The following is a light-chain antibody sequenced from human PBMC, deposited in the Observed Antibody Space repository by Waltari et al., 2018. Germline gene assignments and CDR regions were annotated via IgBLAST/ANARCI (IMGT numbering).Light chain of an antibody. CDR3: SSYAGSDFVL. Sequence: QSALTQPRPVSGSPGQSVTIPCTGTTCDVGRYNYVPWDHQNPGEAPKLMSYEVRKRPSGVPDRFSGSKSGNTASLTISGLQAEDETYYYCSSYAGSDFVLFGGGTKLTVL. J-gene: IGLJ3*02. V-gene: IGLV2-11*01. CDR1: TCDVGRYNY. CDR2: EVR.